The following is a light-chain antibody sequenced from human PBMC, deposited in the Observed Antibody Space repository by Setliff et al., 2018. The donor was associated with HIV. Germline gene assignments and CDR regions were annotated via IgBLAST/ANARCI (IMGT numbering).Light chain of an antibody. J-gene: IGLJ1*01. V-gene: IGLV2-14*03. Sequence: QSALTQPASVSGSPGQSISISCSATSSDVGDFKDVSWYQQHPGKAPKLIIYDVSDRPSGVSNRFSGSKSGNTASLTISGLQAEDEADDHCSSHTNSGYLFGAGTKVTVL. CDR1: SSDVGDFKD. CDR3: SSHTNSGYL. CDR2: DVS.